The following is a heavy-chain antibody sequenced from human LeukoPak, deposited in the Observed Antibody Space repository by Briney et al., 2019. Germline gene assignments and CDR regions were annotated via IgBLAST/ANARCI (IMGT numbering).Heavy chain of an antibody. J-gene: IGHJ3*02. Sequence: SETLSLTCTVSGGSISSYYWSWIRQPPGKGLEWIGYIYYSGSTNYNPSLKSRVTISVDTSKNQFSLKLSSVTAADTAVYYCARVSYYYDSSGPRAIDAFDIWGQGTMVTVSS. V-gene: IGHV4-59*01. CDR2: IYYSGST. D-gene: IGHD3-22*01. CDR1: GGSISSYY. CDR3: ARVSYYYDSSGPRAIDAFDI.